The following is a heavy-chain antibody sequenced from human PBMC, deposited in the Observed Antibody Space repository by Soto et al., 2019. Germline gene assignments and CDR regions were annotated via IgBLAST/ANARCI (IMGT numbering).Heavy chain of an antibody. CDR1: GFTFSSYA. V-gene: IGHV3-23*01. Sequence: GGSLRLSCAASGFTFSSYAMSWVRQAPGKGLEWVSAISGSGGSTYYADSVKGRFTISRDNSKNTLYLQMNSLRAEDTAVYYCAKDPAPNYYGSGSYSSPFDYRGQGTLVTVSS. CDR3: AKDPAPNYYGSGSYSSPFDY. D-gene: IGHD3-10*01. J-gene: IGHJ4*02. CDR2: ISGSGGST.